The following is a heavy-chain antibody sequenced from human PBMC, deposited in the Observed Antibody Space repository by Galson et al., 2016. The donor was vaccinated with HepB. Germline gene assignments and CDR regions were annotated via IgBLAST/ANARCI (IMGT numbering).Heavy chain of an antibody. Sequence: CAISGDSVSSNNAGWYWIRQSPSRGLEWLGRTFYRSNWQNDYAETVKSRITIKPDTSKNQFPLHLSSVTPEDTAVYYCARSYLLGRGFGWWGPGTPVTVSS. V-gene: IGHV6-1*01. J-gene: IGHJ4*02. CDR3: ARSYLLGRGFGW. CDR1: GDSVSSNNAG. D-gene: IGHD3-10*01. CDR2: TFYRSNWQN.